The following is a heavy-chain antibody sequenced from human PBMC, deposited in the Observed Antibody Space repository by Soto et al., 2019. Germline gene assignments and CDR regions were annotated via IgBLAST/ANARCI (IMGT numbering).Heavy chain of an antibody. CDR2: FDPEDVKT. D-gene: IGHD6-19*01. V-gene: IGHV1-24*01. J-gene: IGHJ4*02. CDR3: TTEKISDSGLWKLLYYFGA. CDR1: GSTLIELS. Sequence: GASVKVTCKVSGSTLIELSIHWVRQAPGKGLEWVGGFDPEDVKTIYAQKFQGRVTMTEDTSNNTAYMELSSLRSEDTAVYYCTTEKISDSGLWKLLYYFGAWGQGTRVTVAS.